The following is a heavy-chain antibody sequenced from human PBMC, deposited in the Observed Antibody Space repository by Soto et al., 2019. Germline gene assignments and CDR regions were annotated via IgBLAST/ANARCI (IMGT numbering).Heavy chain of an antibody. Sequence: VGSLRLSCAASGFTFGNHWMHWVRQAPGKGLEWVSRMNSDGSTTNYADSVKGRFTVSRDNAKNTLYLQMNSLRAEDTAVYYCATAEVDYWGPGTLVTVSS. CDR1: GFTFGNHW. J-gene: IGHJ4*02. CDR3: ATAEVDY. V-gene: IGHV3-74*01. CDR2: MNSDGSTT.